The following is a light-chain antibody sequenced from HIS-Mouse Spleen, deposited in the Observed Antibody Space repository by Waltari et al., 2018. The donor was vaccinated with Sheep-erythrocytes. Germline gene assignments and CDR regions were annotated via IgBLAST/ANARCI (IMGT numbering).Light chain of an antibody. Sequence: SYELTQPPSVSVSPGQTASITCSGEKLGDTYACWYQQKPGQSPVLVIYQDSKRPSGIPERFSGSNSGNTATLTISGTQAMDEADYYCQAWDSSTAWVFGGGTKLTVL. CDR3: QAWDSSTAWV. CDR1: KLGDTY. J-gene: IGLJ3*02. CDR2: QDS. V-gene: IGLV3-1*01.